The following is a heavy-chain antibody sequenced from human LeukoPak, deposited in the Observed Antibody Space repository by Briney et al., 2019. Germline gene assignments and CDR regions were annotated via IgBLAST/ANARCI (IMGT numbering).Heavy chain of an antibody. CDR2: IIPIFGTA. CDR1: GGTFSSYA. V-gene: IGHV1-69*13. Sequence: ASVKVSCKASGGTFSSYAISWVRQAPGQGLEWMGGIIPIFGTANYAQKFQGRVTITADEPTSPAYMELSSLRSEDTAVYYCARAPRGFTQWLPYYYYYMDVWGKGTTVTVSS. J-gene: IGHJ6*03. D-gene: IGHD5-24*01. CDR3: ARAPRGFTQWLPYYYYYMDV.